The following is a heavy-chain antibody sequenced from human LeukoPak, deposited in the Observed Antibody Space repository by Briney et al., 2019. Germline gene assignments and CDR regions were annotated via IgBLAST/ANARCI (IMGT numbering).Heavy chain of an antibody. CDR1: GGSIGTHF. D-gene: IGHD3-22*01. J-gene: IGHJ4*02. CDR2: IHFSGSA. V-gene: IGHV4-59*11. Sequence: SVTLSLTCTVSGGSIGTHFWSWIRQPPGKGLEWIGYIHFSGSANYNPSLKSRVTISIDTSKNQFSLKLNSVTAADTAVYYCARSRSSGYYSDFDFWGQGTLVTVSS. CDR3: ARSRSSGYYSDFDF.